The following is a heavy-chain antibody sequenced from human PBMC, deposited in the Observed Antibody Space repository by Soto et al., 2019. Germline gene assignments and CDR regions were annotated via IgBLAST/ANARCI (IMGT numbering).Heavy chain of an antibody. CDR3: ARDQVPLPMDV. CDR2: ISSSSSYI. D-gene: IGHD1-26*01. CDR1: GFTFSSYS. J-gene: IGHJ6*03. Sequence: GGSLRLSCAASGFTFSSYSMNWVRQAPGKGLEWVSSISSSSSYIYYADSVKGRFTISRDNAKNSLYLQMNSLRAEETAVYYCARDQVPLPMDVWGKGTTVTVSS. V-gene: IGHV3-21*01.